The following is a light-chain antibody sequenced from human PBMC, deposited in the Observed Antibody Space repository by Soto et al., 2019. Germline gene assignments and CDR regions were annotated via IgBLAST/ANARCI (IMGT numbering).Light chain of an antibody. CDR2: KAS. V-gene: IGKV1-5*03. CDR1: QSISSW. J-gene: IGKJ1*01. Sequence: DIQMTQSPSTLSASVGDRVTITCRASQSISSWLAWYQQKPGKAPKLLIYKASSLESGVPSRFSGSGSGTEFTRTISSLQPDDVATYYCQQYNSYSTFGEGTKVDIK. CDR3: QQYNSYST.